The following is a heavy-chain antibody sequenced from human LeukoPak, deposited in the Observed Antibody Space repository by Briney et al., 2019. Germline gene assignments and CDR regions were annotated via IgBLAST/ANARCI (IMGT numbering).Heavy chain of an antibody. CDR1: GFTFDDYA. Sequence: GGSLRLSCAASGFTFDDYAMRWVRQAPGKGLEWVSGISWNSGSIGYADSVKGRFTISRDNAKNSVYLQMNSLRAEDTALYYCAKDAAAAAGHFIDYWGPGTLVTVSS. J-gene: IGHJ4*02. D-gene: IGHD6-13*01. CDR2: ISWNSGSI. V-gene: IGHV3-9*01. CDR3: AKDAAAAAGHFIDY.